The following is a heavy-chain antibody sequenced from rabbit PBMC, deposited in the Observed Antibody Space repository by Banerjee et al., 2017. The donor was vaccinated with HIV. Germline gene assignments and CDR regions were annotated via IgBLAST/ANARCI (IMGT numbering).Heavy chain of an antibody. CDR2: IYPTFGFR. J-gene: IGHJ4*01. CDR1: GIDFSSYG. V-gene: IGHV1S47*01. CDR3: ATNSYDDYGDYIGNL. Sequence: LVESGGGLVQPGESLKLSCKASGIDFSSYGISWVRQAPGKGPEWIAFIYPTFGFRNYANSVKGRFAISSDNAQNTVFLQMTSLTASDTATYFCATNSYDDYGDYIGNLWGQGTLVTVS. D-gene: IGHD2-1*01.